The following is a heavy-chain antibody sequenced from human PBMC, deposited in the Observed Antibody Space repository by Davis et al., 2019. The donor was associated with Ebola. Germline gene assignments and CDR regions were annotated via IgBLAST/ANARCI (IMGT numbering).Heavy chain of an antibody. CDR1: AGTFSSYA. D-gene: IGHD6-13*01. CDR2: IIPIFGTA. Sequence: AASVKVSCKASAGTFSSYAISWVRQAPGQGLEWMGGIIPIFGTANYAQKFQGRVTITADESTSTAYMELSSLRSEDTAVYYCARGGGSSSWYALEWYFDLWGRGTLVTVSS. J-gene: IGHJ2*01. CDR3: ARGGGSSSWYALEWYFDL. V-gene: IGHV1-69*13.